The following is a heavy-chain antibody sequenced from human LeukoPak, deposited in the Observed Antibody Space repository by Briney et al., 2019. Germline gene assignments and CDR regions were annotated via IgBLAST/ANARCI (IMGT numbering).Heavy chain of an antibody. V-gene: IGHV4-34*01. CDR2: INHSGST. J-gene: IGHJ4*02. CDR1: GGSFSGYY. CDR3: ARRAYDSSGYYWDY. D-gene: IGHD3-22*01. Sequence: SETLSLTCAVYGGSFSGYYWSWIRQPPGKGLEWIGEINHSGSTNYNPSLKSRVTISVDTSKNQFSLKLSSVTAADTAVYYCARRAYDSSGYYWDYWGQGTLVTVSS.